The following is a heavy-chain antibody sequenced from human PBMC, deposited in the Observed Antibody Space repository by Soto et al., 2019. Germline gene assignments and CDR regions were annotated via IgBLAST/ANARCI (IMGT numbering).Heavy chain of an antibody. CDR1: GYTFTSNG. CDR2: VSAYSGNT. CDR3: ARDVNYRFDS. Sequence: ASVKVSCKASGYTFTSNGISWVRQAPGQGLEWMGWVSAYSGNTNYARKIQGRVTMTTDTSTSTAYMELGSLRSDDTAVYFCARDVNYRFDSWGQGTLVTVSS. V-gene: IGHV1-18*04. J-gene: IGHJ4*02. D-gene: IGHD4-4*01.